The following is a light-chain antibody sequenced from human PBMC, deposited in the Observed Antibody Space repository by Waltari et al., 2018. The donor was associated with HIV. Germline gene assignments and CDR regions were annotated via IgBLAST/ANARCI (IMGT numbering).Light chain of an antibody. Sequence: EIVLTQSPATLSLSPEERATLSCRASQSVISYLAWYQQKPGQAPRLLIYDTSNRATGMPARFSGSGSGTDFTLTISSLEPEDFAVYYCQQRSNWPPSITVGQGTRLEIK. V-gene: IGKV3-11*01. CDR3: QQRSNWPPSIT. J-gene: IGKJ5*01. CDR1: QSVISY. CDR2: DTS.